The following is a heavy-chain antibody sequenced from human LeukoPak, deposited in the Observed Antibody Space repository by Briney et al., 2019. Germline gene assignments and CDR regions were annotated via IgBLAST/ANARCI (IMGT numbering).Heavy chain of an antibody. D-gene: IGHD6-19*01. CDR2: ISFSVNTK. Sequence: GGSLRLSCAASGFTFSNYGMHWVRQAPGKGLEWVSYISFSVNTKYYGDSVKGRFTISRDNAKNSLYLHMDSLRAEDTAVYYCARGAYSSGWAYFDHWGQGTLVTVSS. V-gene: IGHV3-48*04. J-gene: IGHJ4*02. CDR3: ARGAYSSGWAYFDH. CDR1: GFTFSNYG.